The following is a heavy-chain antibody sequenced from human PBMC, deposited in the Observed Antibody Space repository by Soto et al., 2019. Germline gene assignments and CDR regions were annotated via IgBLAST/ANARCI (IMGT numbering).Heavy chain of an antibody. J-gene: IGHJ5*02. Sequence: GGSLRLSCAASGFTFSSYAMSWVRQAPGKGLEWVSAISGSGGSTYYADSVKGRFTISRDNFKNTLYLQMNSLRAEDTAVYYCAKDKEAYSNYVMSWFDPWGQGTLVTVSS. D-gene: IGHD4-4*01. CDR1: GFTFSSYA. V-gene: IGHV3-23*01. CDR2: ISGSGGST. CDR3: AKDKEAYSNYVMSWFDP.